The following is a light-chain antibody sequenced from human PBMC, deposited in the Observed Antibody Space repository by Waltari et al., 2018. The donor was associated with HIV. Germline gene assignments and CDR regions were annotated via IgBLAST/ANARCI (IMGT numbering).Light chain of an antibody. CDR3: QQYDTLYT. V-gene: IGKV1-33*01. J-gene: IGKJ2*01. CDR2: DAS. Sequence: IQMTQSPSSLSASVGDSVTITYQASQDISNYLNWFQHKPGKAPKLLIYDASKLETGVPSRFSGSGAGTDFTFTISSLQPEDIATYYCQQYDTLYTFGQGTKLEIK. CDR1: QDISNY.